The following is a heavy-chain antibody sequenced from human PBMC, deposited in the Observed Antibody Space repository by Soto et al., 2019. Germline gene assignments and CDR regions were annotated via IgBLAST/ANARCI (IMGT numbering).Heavy chain of an antibody. CDR2: ISGSGSST. CDR1: GFTFSSYA. D-gene: IGHD6-13*01. Sequence: GGSLRLSCGASGFTFSSYAMSWVRQAPGKGLEWVSGISGSGSSTYYADSVKGRFTISRDNSKNTLHLQMNNLIAEDTAVYSCAKDIKTSSTRGAFDMWGQGTMVTVSS. V-gene: IGHV3-23*01. CDR3: AKDIKTSSTRGAFDM. J-gene: IGHJ3*02.